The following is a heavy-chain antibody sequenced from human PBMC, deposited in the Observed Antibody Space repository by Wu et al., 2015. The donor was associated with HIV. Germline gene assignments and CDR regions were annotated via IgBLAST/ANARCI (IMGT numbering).Heavy chain of an antibody. CDR1: GGTFGSYA. Sequence: QDQLVQFGAVVKKPGSSVKVSCKASGGTFGSYAISWVRQAPGQGLEWMGRIIPIFGTANYAQKFQGRVTITADESTSTAYMELSSLRSEDTAVYYCVAGEYCSGGSCFDYWGQGTLVTVSS. J-gene: IGHJ4*02. CDR2: IIPIFGTA. CDR3: VAGEYCSGGSCFDY. V-gene: IGHV1-69*13. D-gene: IGHD2-15*01.